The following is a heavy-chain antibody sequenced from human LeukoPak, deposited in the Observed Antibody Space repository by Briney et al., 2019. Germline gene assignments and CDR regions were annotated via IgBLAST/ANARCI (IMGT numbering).Heavy chain of an antibody. CDR1: GFTFSGYW. Sequence: GGSLRLSCAASGFTFSGYWMSWVRQAPGKGLEWVASIKQDGSEKYYVDSVKGRFTISRDNAKNSLYLQMNSLRAEDTAVYYCARGLAEYNRYFEYWGQGTLVTVSS. D-gene: IGHD6-6*01. J-gene: IGHJ4*02. CDR2: IKQDGSEK. V-gene: IGHV3-7*01. CDR3: ARGLAEYNRYFEY.